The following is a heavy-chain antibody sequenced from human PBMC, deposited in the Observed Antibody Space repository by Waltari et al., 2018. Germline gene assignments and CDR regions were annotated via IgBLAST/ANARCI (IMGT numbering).Heavy chain of an antibody. CDR3: ARGPRRYDYVWGSFPNDY. CDR1: GGSFSGYY. D-gene: IGHD3-16*01. V-gene: IGHV4-34*01. Sequence: QVQLQQWGAGLLKPSETLSLTCAVYGGSFSGYYWSWIRQPPGKGLEWIGEINHSGRTNYNPSRKSRVTISGDTSKNQFSLKRSSVTAADTAVYDCARGPRRYDYVWGSFPNDYWGQGTLVTVSS. J-gene: IGHJ4*02. CDR2: INHSGRT.